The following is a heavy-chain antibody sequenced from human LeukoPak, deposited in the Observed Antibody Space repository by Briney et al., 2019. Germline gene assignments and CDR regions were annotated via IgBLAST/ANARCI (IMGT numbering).Heavy chain of an antibody. J-gene: IGHJ4*02. CDR1: GYTFSSYG. CDR2: INPNSGGT. CDR3: ARGGDILTGYYRP. Sequence: GASVKVSCKASGYTFSSYGISWVRQAPGQGLEWMGWINPNSGGTNYAQKFQGRVTMTRDTSISTAYMELSRLRSDDTAVYYCARGGDILTGYYRPWGQGTLVTVSS. D-gene: IGHD3-9*01. V-gene: IGHV1-2*02.